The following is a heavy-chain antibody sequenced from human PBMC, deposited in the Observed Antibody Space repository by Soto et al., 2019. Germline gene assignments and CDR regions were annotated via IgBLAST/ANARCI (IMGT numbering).Heavy chain of an antibody. V-gene: IGHV3-53*01. CDR3: ATWLQREHAFEI. CDR1: GFSFSGKKY. D-gene: IGHD1-1*01. CDR2: FYSSDGI. J-gene: IGHJ3*02. Sequence: GGSLRLSCAASGFSFSGKKYLTWLRQAPGKGLEWISAFYSSDGIYSADSMEGRFSVSRDNSKNIFYLQLYSLRPEDTAFYFCATWLQREHAFEIWGLGTMVTVSS.